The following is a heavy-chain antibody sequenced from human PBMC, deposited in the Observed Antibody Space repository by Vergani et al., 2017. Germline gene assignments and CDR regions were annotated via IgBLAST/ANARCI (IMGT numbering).Heavy chain of an antibody. V-gene: IGHV3-30*02. CDR2: LRYDGSNE. J-gene: IGHJ6*02. Sequence: QVQLVESGGGVVQPGGSLRLSCAASGFSFSTYGMHWVRQAPGRGLEWVAFLRYDGSNEYYGVDVKGRFIISRDNSKNMLSLEMHSLRPEDTAVYYCANSYCSSLSCYAFYGMEVWGQGTTVTVSS. D-gene: IGHD2-2*01. CDR3: ANSYCSSLSCYAFYGMEV. CDR1: GFSFSTYG.